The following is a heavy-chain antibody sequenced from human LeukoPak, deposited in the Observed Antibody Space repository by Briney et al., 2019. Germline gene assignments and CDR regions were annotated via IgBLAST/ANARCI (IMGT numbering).Heavy chain of an antibody. CDR2: IYYSGST. D-gene: IGHD4-11*01. CDR3: ARMTTVSTNWFDP. V-gene: IGHV4-39*07. J-gene: IGHJ5*02. CDR1: GGSISSYY. Sequence: SETLSLTCTVSGGSISSYYWGWIRQPPGKGLEWIGSIYYSGSTYYNPSLKSRVTISVDTSKNQFSLKLSSVTAADTAVYYCARMTTVSTNWFDPWGQGTLVTVSS.